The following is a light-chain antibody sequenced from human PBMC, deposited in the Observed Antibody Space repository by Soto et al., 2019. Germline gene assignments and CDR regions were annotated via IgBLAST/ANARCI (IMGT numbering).Light chain of an antibody. CDR1: SSDVGGYNY. CDR2: DVS. CDR3: SSYTTSNTRQIV. J-gene: IGLJ1*01. V-gene: IGLV2-14*03. Sequence: QSVLTQPASVSGSPGQSINISFTGTSSDVGGYNYVSWYQHHPGKAPKLIIYDVSNRPSGVSSPFSGSKSGNTASLTISGLQPEDEADYYCSSYTTSNTRQIVFGTGTKVTVL.